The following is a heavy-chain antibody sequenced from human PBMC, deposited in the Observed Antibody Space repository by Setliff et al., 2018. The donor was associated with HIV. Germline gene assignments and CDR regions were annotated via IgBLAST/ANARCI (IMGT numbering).Heavy chain of an antibody. CDR3: ARVATGPESFDI. Sequence: SEILSLTCTVSGDSINNYYWSWIRQPPGKGLEWIGYVYSTGSTNSKSSLKSRVTISVDTSKNQFSLKLSSVTAADTAVYYCARVATGPESFDIWGQGTMVTVSS. V-gene: IGHV4-59*01. J-gene: IGHJ3*02. CDR2: VYSTGST. D-gene: IGHD3-9*01. CDR1: GDSINNYY.